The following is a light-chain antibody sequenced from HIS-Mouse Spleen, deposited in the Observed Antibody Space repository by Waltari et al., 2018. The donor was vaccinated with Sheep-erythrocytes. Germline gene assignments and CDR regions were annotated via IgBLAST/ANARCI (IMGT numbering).Light chain of an antibody. CDR1: QSVLYTSNNKNY. V-gene: IGKV4-1*01. CDR2: WAS. Sequence: DIVMTQSPDSLAVAMGETATIHCMSSQSVLYTSNNKNYLAWYQQKPGQPPKLLIYWASTRETGVPDRFSGSGSGTDFTLTISSLQAEDVAVYYCQQYYSTLLTFGGGTKVEIK. J-gene: IGKJ4*01. CDR3: QQYYSTLLT.